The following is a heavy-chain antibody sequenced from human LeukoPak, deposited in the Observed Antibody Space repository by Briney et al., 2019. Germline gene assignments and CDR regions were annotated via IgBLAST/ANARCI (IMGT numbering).Heavy chain of an antibody. J-gene: IGHJ4*02. CDR3: ARSRSYVLRFLEWLLSPLDY. V-gene: IGHV3-30-3*01. Sequence: GRSLRLSCAASGFTFSSYAMHWVRQAPGKGLEWVAVISYDGSNKYYADSVKGRFTFSRDNSKNTLYLQMNSLRAEDTAVYYCARSRSYVLRFLEWLLSPLDYWGQGTLVTVSS. CDR1: GFTFSSYA. CDR2: ISYDGSNK. D-gene: IGHD3-3*01.